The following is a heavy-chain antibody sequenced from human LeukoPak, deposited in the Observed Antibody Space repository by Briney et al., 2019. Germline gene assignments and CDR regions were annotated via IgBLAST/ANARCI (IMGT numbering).Heavy chain of an antibody. D-gene: IGHD3-22*01. J-gene: IGHJ4*02. CDR1: GFTVSGNY. Sequence: PGGSLRLSCAASGFTVSGNYMSWVRQAPGKGPEWVSVIYANGRTHYADSVKGRFTISRENSKNTLYLQMNSLRAEDTAVYYCARESNSGYYLSYWGQGTLVTVSS. CDR2: IYANGRT. CDR3: ARESNSGYYLSY. V-gene: IGHV3-66*01.